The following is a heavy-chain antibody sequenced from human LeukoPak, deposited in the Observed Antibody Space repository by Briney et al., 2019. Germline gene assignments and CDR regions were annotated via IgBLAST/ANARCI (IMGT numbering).Heavy chain of an antibody. J-gene: IGHJ5*02. V-gene: IGHV1-18*01. CDR2: ISAYNGNT. CDR3: ARGGWRFGELFPGRETHNWFDP. Sequence: ASVKVSCKASGYTFTSYGISWVRQAPGQGLEWMGWISAYNGNTNYAQKLQGRVTMTTDTSTSTAYMELRSLRSDDTAVYYCARGGWRFGELFPGRETHNWFDPWGQGTLVTVSS. D-gene: IGHD3-10*01. CDR1: GYTFTSYG.